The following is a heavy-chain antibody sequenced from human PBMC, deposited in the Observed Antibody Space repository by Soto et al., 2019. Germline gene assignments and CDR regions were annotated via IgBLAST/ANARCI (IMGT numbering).Heavy chain of an antibody. D-gene: IGHD1-26*01. V-gene: IGHV4-59*01. CDR2: IYYSGST. J-gene: IGHJ6*02. CDR1: GGSISSYY. CDR3: ARHAPKMGATMKYYYYGMDV. Sequence: SETLSLTCTVSGGSISSYYWSWIRQPPGKGLEWIGYIYYSGSTNYNPSLKSRVTISVDTSKNQFSLKLSSVTAADTAVYYCARHAPKMGATMKYYYYGMDVWGQGTTVTVSS.